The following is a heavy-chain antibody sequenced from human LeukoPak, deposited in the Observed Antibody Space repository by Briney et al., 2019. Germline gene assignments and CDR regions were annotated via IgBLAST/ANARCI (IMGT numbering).Heavy chain of an antibody. D-gene: IGHD6-13*01. J-gene: IGHJ4*02. Sequence: PGGSLRLSCAASGFTLSSYGMNWVRQAPGKGPEWVSFISGTSNTIHYADSVKGRFTISRDNAQNSLYLQMNSLRGEDTAVYYCARDRIIAAAGISSDYWGQGTLVTVSS. CDR3: ARDRIIAAAGISSDY. CDR1: GFTLSSYG. CDR2: ISGTSNTI. V-gene: IGHV3-48*01.